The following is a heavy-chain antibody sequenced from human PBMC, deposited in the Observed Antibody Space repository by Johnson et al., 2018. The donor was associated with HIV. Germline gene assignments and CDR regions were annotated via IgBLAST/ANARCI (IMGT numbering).Heavy chain of an antibody. CDR2: IRYDGNSK. CDR1: GLAFNTYG. V-gene: IGHV3-30*02. D-gene: IGHD1-26*01. Sequence: QVQLVESGGGLVQPGGSLRLSCAASGLAFNTYGMDWVRQAPGKGLEWVAFIRYDGNSKYYIDSVKGRFTVSRDNSKNTLYLQMKSLRPEDTAVYYCAKESKWESRTPHAFDIWGQGTMVTVSS. J-gene: IGHJ3*02. CDR3: AKESKWESRTPHAFDI.